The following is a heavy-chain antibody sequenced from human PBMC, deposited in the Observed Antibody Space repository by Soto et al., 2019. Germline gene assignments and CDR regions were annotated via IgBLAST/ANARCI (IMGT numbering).Heavy chain of an antibody. V-gene: IGHV3-23*01. CDR2: ISECGGRT. Sequence: EVQLLESGGGLVQPGGSLRLSCAASGFTFITHAMTWVRQAPGGGQEWVSTISECGGRTYYADSVKGRFTIARDNSKNTLYLQIKTLRAEDRAGYYCAKGAISQWDYWGQGTLVTVSS. J-gene: IGHJ4*02. CDR1: GFTFITHA. CDR3: AKGAISQWDY. D-gene: IGHD3-3*01.